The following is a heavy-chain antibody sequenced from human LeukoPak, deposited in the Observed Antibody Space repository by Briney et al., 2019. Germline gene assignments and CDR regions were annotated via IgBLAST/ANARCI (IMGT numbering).Heavy chain of an antibody. V-gene: IGHV3-23*01. J-gene: IGHJ4*02. CDR1: GFTFSSYG. Sequence: GGSLRLSCAASGFTFSSYGMSWVRQAPGKGLEWVSAISGSGGSTYYADSVKGRFTISRDNSKNTLYLQMNSLRAEDTAVYYCAKDNQLLWFGDPIAVWGQGTLVTVSS. D-gene: IGHD3-10*01. CDR3: AKDNQLLWFGDPIAV. CDR2: ISGSGGST.